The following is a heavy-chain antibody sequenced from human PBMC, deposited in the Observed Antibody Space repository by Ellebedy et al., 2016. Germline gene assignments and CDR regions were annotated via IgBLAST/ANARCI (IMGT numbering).Heavy chain of an antibody. Sequence: GESLKISCKDSRNDFTNYWIAWVRQMPGKGLEWMGVIYPADSTTMYSPSFQGQVTISADKSTTAYLQWSSLKASDTAMYYCARLIPVVRYSSSWYGWFDPWGQGTLVTVSS. CDR3: ARLIPVVRYSSSWYGWFDP. V-gene: IGHV5-51*01. D-gene: IGHD6-13*01. J-gene: IGHJ5*02. CDR1: RNDFTNYW. CDR2: IYPADSTT.